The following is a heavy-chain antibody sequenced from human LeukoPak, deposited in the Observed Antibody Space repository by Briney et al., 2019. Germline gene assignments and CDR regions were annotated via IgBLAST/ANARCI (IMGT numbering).Heavy chain of an antibody. J-gene: IGHJ6*03. CDR3: ARGRGLGYYYYMDV. CDR2: INHSGST. V-gene: IGHV4-34*01. CDR1: GGSFSGYY. Sequence: PSETLPLTCAVYGGSFSGYYWSWIRQPPGKGLEWIGEINHSGSTNYNPSLKSRVTISVDTSKNQFSLKLSSVTAADTAVYYCARGRGLGYYYYMDVWGKGTTVTVSS. D-gene: IGHD3-16*01.